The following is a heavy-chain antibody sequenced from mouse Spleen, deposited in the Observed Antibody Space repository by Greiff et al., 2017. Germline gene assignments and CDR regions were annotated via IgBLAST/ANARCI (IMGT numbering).Heavy chain of an antibody. CDR1: GFTFSSYY. CDR2: INSNGGST. D-gene: IGHD2-3*01. J-gene: IGHJ3*01. Sequence: DVMLVESGGGLVKLGGSLKLSCAASGFTFSSYYMSWVRQTPEKRLELVAAINSNGGSTYYPDTVKGRFTISRDNAKNTLYLQMSSLKSEDTALYYCARHNDGYYVLWFAYWGQGTLVTVSA. V-gene: IGHV5-6-2*01. CDR3: ARHNDGYYVLWFAY.